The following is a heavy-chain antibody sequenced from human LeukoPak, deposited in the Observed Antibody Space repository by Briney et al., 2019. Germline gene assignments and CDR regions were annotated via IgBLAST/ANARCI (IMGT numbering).Heavy chain of an antibody. V-gene: IGHV3-23*01. Sequence: GGSLRLSCAASEFTFSNYAMNWVRQAPGKGLEWVSGISGGGGSTYYADSVKGRFTISRDNSKNTLYLQMDSLRAEDTALYYCAKGSGINHYHWFYRWGQGTLVTVSS. CDR2: ISGGGGST. CDR3: AKGSGINHYHWFYR. J-gene: IGHJ5*02. D-gene: IGHD1-14*01. CDR1: EFTFSNYA.